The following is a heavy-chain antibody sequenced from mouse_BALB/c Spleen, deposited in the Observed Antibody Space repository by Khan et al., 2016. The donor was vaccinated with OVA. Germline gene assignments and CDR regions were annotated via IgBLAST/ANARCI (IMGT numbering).Heavy chain of an antibody. Sequence: EVQLQESGPGLVKPSQSLSLTCTVAGYSITSDYAWNWIRQFPGNKLEWMGYISYSGSTGYNPSLKSRISITRDTSKNQFFLQLNSVTTEDTATXYCASALGRYYAMDYWGQGTSVTVSS. V-gene: IGHV3-2*02. CDR3: ASALGRYYAMDY. CDR1: GYSITSDYA. J-gene: IGHJ4*01. D-gene: IGHD4-1*01. CDR2: ISYSGST.